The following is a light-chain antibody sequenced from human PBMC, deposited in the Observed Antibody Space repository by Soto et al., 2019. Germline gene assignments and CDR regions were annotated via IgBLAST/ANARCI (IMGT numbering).Light chain of an antibody. CDR3: QQRNTWPPVT. CDR1: QSVRNN. J-gene: IGKJ5*01. Sequence: EIVLTQSPATLSLSPGERATLSCRASQSVRNNLAWYQHKPGQAPRLLMYDASNRAAGIPARFSGSGSGTDFTLTISSLEPEDFAVYYCQQRNTWPPVTFGQGTRLEIK. V-gene: IGKV3-11*01. CDR2: DAS.